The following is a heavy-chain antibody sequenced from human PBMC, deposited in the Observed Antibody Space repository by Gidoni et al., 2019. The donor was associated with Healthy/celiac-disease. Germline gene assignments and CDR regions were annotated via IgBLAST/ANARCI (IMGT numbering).Heavy chain of an antibody. CDR3: AKSSPMIGYFQH. V-gene: IGHV3-23*01. J-gene: IGHJ1*01. Sequence: EVQLLESGGGLVQPGGSLRLSCAASGFTFSSYAMSWVRQAPGKGLEWVSGISCSGGSTYYADSVKGRFTISRDNSKNTLYLQMNSLRAEDTAVYYCAKSSPMIGYFQHWGQGTLVTVSS. D-gene: IGHD3-22*01. CDR2: ISCSGGST. CDR1: GFTFSSYA.